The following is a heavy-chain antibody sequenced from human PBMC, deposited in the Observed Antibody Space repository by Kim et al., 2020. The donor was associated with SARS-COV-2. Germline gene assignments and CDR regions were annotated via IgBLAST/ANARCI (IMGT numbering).Heavy chain of an antibody. Sequence: ASVKVSCKASGYSFSNYGMNWVRQAPGQGPEWMGWINVKTGNPTYAQGFAGRFVFSLDTSASTAYLQISRLEAEDTAVYYCARGGSSWYAWGQGTLVTVSS. CDR3: ARGGSSWYA. D-gene: IGHD6-13*01. CDR1: GYSFSNYG. J-gene: IGHJ4*02. V-gene: IGHV7-4-1*02. CDR2: INVKTGNP.